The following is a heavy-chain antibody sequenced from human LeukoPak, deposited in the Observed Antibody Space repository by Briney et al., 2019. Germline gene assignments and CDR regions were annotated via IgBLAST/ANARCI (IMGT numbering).Heavy chain of an antibody. V-gene: IGHV4-59*01. J-gene: IGHJ4*02. Sequence: SETLSLTCTVSGGSFSSYYWTWIRQPPGKGLEWIGYIDHSGSTNYNPSLKSRVSISSDTSKNQFSLELSSVTAADTAVYYCARLKATVSIHAYFDSWGQGTLVTVSS. CDR2: IDHSGST. CDR1: GGSFSSYY. CDR3: ARLKATVSIHAYFDS. D-gene: IGHD4-17*01.